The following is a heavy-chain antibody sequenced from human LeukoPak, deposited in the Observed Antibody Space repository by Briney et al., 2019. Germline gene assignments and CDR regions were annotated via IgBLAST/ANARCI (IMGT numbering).Heavy chain of an antibody. Sequence: SETLSLTCTVSTGSISSYYCSWIRQPAGKGLEYIGRIYSSWSTNYSPSLKSRVTMSVDTSKNQFSLKLTSVTAADTAVYYCARGDIIRGDYNWFDPWGQGILVTVSS. V-gene: IGHV4-4*07. D-gene: IGHD3-10*01. CDR2: IYSSWST. J-gene: IGHJ5*02. CDR1: TGSISSYY. CDR3: ARGDIIRGDYNWFDP.